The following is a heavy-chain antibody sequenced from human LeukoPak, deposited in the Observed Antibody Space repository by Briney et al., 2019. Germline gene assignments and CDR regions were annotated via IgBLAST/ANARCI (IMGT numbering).Heavy chain of an antibody. V-gene: IGHV3-30*02. J-gene: IGHJ3*02. CDR2: IRYDGSNK. Sequence: GGSLRLSCAASGFTFSSYGMHWVRQAPGKGLEWVAFIRYDGSNKYYADSVKGRFTISRDNSKNTLYLQMNSLRSEDTAVYYCARDLDIVVVVAATRGAFDIWGQGTMVTVSS. CDR1: GFTFSSYG. D-gene: IGHD2-15*01. CDR3: ARDLDIVVVVAATRGAFDI.